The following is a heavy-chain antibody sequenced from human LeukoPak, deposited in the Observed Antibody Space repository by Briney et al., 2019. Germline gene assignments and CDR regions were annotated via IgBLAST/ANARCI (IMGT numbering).Heavy chain of an antibody. Sequence: PSETLSLTCTVSGGSISSSNYYWGWIRQPPGQGLEWIGSIYYSGSTYYNPSLKSRVTISVDTSKNQFSLKLSSVTAADTAVYYCARVAVATISAKWGCYMDVWGKGATVTVSS. CDR3: ARVAVATISAKWGCYMDV. J-gene: IGHJ6*03. V-gene: IGHV4-39*01. CDR2: IYYSGST. D-gene: IGHD5-12*01. CDR1: GGSISSSNYY.